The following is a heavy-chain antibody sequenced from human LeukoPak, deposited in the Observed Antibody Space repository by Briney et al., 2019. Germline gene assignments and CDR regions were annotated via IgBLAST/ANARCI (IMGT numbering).Heavy chain of an antibody. Sequence: ASVKVSCKASGHTFTGYYMHWVRQAPGKGLEWTGWINPNSGGKNYAQKFQGRVTMTRDTSISTTYMELSRLRSDDTAVYCCARDRRTTVTFYYYGMDVWGQGTTVTVSS. CDR3: ARDRRTTVTFYYYGMDV. CDR2: INPNSGGK. D-gene: IGHD4-11*01. V-gene: IGHV1-2*02. J-gene: IGHJ6*02. CDR1: GHTFTGYY.